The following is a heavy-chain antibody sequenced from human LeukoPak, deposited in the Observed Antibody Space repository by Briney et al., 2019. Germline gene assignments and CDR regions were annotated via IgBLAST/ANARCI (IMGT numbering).Heavy chain of an antibody. D-gene: IGHD3-22*01. CDR2: IYSGGST. V-gene: IGHV3-66*02. CDR3: AKTEEASGYYYFDY. Sequence: GGSLRLSCAGSGFTFSNYSINWVRQAPGKGLEWVSVIYSGGSTYYADSVKGRFTISRDNSKNTLYLQMNSLRAEDTAVYYCAKTEEASGYYYFDYWGQGTLVTVSS. CDR1: GFTFSNYS. J-gene: IGHJ4*02.